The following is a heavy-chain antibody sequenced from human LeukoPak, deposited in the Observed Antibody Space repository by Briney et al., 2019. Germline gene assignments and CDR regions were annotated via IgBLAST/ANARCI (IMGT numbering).Heavy chain of an antibody. D-gene: IGHD6-13*01. CDR3: ARDSSSWYLVQTGNWFDP. J-gene: IGHJ5*02. CDR2: IWYDGSNK. Sequence: GGSLRLSCAASGFTFSSYGMHWVRQAPGKGLEWVAVIWYDGSNKYYADSVKGRFTISRDNSKNMLYLQMNSLRAEGTAVYYCARDSSSWYLVQTGNWFDPWGQGTLVAVSS. CDR1: GFTFSSYG. V-gene: IGHV3-33*01.